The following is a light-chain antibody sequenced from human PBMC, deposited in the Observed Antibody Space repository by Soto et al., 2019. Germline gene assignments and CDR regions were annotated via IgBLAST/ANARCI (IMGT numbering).Light chain of an antibody. Sequence: QSALTQPASVSGSPGQSITISCTGTRSDVGGYNYVSWYQHHPGKAPKLMIYEVSNRPSGVSNRFSGSKSGNTASLTISGLQAEDEADYYCSSYTSRSTLGVFGGGTKLTVL. CDR1: RSDVGGYNY. CDR3: SSYTSRSTLGV. V-gene: IGLV2-14*01. J-gene: IGLJ3*02. CDR2: EVS.